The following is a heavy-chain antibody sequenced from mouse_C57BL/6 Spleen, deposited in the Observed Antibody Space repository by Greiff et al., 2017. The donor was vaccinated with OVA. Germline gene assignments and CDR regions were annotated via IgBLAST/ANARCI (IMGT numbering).Heavy chain of an antibody. J-gene: IGHJ4*01. CDR2: INPYNGDT. CDR1: GYSFTGYF. Sequence: EVKLVESGPELVKPGDSVKISCKASGYSFTGYFMNWVMQSHGKSLEWIGRINPYNGDTFYNQKFKGKATLTVDKSSSTAHMELRSLTSEDSAVYYCARDGGWDYAMDYWGQGTSVTVSS. V-gene: IGHV1-20*01. D-gene: IGHD3-3*01. CDR3: ARDGGWDYAMDY.